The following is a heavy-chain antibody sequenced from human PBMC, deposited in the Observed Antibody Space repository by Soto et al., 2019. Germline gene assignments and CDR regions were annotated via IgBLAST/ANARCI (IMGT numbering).Heavy chain of an antibody. V-gene: IGHV4-59*01. CDR3: ARDQGYYDSSGYYSNWFDP. CDR1: GGSIIRYY. CDR2: IYYSGST. Sequence: SETLSLTCTVSGGSIIRYYWSWIRQPPGKGLEWIGYIYYSGSTNYNPSLKSRVTISVDTSKNQFSLKLSSVTAADTAVYYCARDQGYYDSSGYYSNWFDPWGQGTLVTVSS. D-gene: IGHD3-22*01. J-gene: IGHJ5*02.